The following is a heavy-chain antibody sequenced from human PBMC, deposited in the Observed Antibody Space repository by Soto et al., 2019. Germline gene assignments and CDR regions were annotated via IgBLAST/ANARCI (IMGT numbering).Heavy chain of an antibody. Sequence: ASVKVSCKASGYTFTSYAMHWVRQAPGQRLEWMGWINAGNGNTKYSQKFQGRVTMTTDTSTSTAYMELRSLRSDDTAVYYCARDRDIVGATDFQHWGQGTLVTVSS. CDR1: GYTFTSYA. CDR3: ARDRDIVGATDFQH. J-gene: IGHJ1*01. V-gene: IGHV1-3*01. D-gene: IGHD1-26*01. CDR2: INAGNGNT.